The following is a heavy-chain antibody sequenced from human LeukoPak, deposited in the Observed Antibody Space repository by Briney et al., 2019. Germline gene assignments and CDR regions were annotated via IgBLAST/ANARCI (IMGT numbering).Heavy chain of an antibody. D-gene: IGHD3-22*01. CDR2: ISGSGGST. J-gene: IGHJ4*02. V-gene: IGHV3-23*01. CDR3: AKPLGYYYDSSGYPY. CDR1: GFTFSSYA. Sequence: GGSLRLSCAASGFTFSSYAMSLVRQAPGKGLEWVSAISGSGGSTYYADSVKGRFTISRDNSKNTLYLQMNSLRAEDTAVYYCAKPLGYYYDSSGYPYWGQGTLVTVSS.